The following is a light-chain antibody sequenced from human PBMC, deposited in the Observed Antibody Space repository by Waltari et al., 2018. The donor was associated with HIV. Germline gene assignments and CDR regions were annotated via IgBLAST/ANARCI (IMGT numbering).Light chain of an antibody. CDR3: QQYDTLPLT. CDR1: QDISNY. V-gene: IGKV1-33*01. Sequence: DVQMTQSPSSLSASVGDRVIFTCQASQDISNYLSWYQHKPGKAPKLLIYDATKLQTGVPSRFSGSASGTEFTLTISSLQPEDIATYFCQQYDTLPLTFGGGAKVEIK. CDR2: DAT. J-gene: IGKJ4*01.